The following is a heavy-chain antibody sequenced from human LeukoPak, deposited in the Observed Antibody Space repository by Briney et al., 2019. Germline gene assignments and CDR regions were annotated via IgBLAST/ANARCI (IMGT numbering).Heavy chain of an antibody. CDR2: ISSSSSTI. CDR1: GFTFSSYS. D-gene: IGHD3/OR15-3a*01. V-gene: IGHV3-48*04. CDR3: ARGGPWTTPYYYYMDV. J-gene: IGHJ6*03. Sequence: GGSLRLSCAASGFTFSSYSMNWVRQAPGKGLEWVSYISSSSSTIYYADSVKGRFTISRDNAKNSLYLQMNSLRAEDTAVYHCARGGPWTTPYYYYMDVWGKGTTVTVSS.